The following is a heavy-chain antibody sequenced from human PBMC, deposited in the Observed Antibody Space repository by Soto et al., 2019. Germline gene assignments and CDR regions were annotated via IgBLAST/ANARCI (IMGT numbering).Heavy chain of an antibody. CDR2: ISSGGVSI. D-gene: IGHD6-19*01. CDR1: GFPFDMFN. Sequence: PVGSLRLSCVASGFPFDMFNMNWVRQAPGKGLEWVSYISSGGVSIYYAGSVKGRFTISRDNAKNSLYLQMNSLRDEDTAVYYCARDRRGVAGTARAFDTWGQGTMVTVSS. CDR3: ARDRRGVAGTARAFDT. V-gene: IGHV3-48*02. J-gene: IGHJ3*02.